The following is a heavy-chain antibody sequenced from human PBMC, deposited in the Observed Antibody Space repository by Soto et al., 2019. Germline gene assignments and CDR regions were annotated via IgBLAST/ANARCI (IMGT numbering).Heavy chain of an antibody. CDR1: GFTFSTYA. V-gene: IGHV3-30-3*01. CDR3: ARDKSPYSSGWHNRHFDY. CDR2: ISYDGSNK. Sequence: QVQLVESGGGVVQPGRSLRLSCAAPGFTFSTYAIHWVRQAPGKGLEWVAVISYDGSNKYYADSVKGRFTISRDNSKNTVYLQMNSLRAEDTAVYYCARDKSPYSSGWHNRHFDYWGQGTLVTVSS. D-gene: IGHD6-19*01. J-gene: IGHJ4*02.